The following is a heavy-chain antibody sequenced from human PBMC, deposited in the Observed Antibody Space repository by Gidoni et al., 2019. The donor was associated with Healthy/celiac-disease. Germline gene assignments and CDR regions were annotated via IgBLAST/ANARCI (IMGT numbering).Heavy chain of an antibody. D-gene: IGHD6-6*01. Sequence: QVQLVQSGAEVKKPGASVKVSCKASGYTFTSYAMHWVRQAPGQRLEWMGWINAGNGNTKYSQKFQGRVTITRDTSASTAYMELSSLRSEDTAVYYCARALRIAARPNYGMDVWGQGTTVTVSS. CDR3: ARALRIAARPNYGMDV. J-gene: IGHJ6*02. CDR2: INAGNGNT. V-gene: IGHV1-3*01. CDR1: GYTFTSYA.